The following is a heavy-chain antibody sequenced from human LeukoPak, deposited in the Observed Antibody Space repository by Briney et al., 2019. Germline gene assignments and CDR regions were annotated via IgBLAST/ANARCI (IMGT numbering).Heavy chain of an antibody. J-gene: IGHJ4*02. Sequence: GGSLRLSCAASGFTFSSYAMSWVRQAPGKGLEWVSAISGSGGSTYYADSVKGRFTISRDNSKNTLYLQMNSLRAEDTAVYYCAKASNYYDSSTIDYWGQGTPVTVSS. CDR2: ISGSGGST. D-gene: IGHD3-22*01. CDR1: GFTFSSYA. V-gene: IGHV3-23*01. CDR3: AKASNYYDSSTIDY.